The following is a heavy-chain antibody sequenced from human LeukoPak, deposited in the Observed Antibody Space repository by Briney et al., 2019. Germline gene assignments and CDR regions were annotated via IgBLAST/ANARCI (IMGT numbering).Heavy chain of an antibody. J-gene: IGHJ6*02. CDR1: EFNFNSYG. Sequence: GGSLRLSCAASEFNFNSYGMSWVRQAPGKGLEWVSSISSSSSYIYYADSVKGRFTISRDNAKNSLYLQMNSLRAEDTAVYYCARVAGYGMDVWGQGTTVTVSS. CDR3: ARVAGYGMDV. CDR2: ISSSSSYI. V-gene: IGHV3-21*01.